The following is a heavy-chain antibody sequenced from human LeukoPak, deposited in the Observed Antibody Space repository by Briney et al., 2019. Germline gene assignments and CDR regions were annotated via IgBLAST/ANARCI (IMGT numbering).Heavy chain of an antibody. D-gene: IGHD1/OR15-1a*01. CDR3: ARQPSGTAAFAI. V-gene: IGHV4-59*08. CDR1: GGSISSYY. J-gene: IGHJ3*02. CDR2: IYSSGNT. Sequence: PSETLSLTCAVSGGSISSYYWSWIRQPPGKGLEWIAYIYSSGNTNYNPSFKSRVTISVDTSKNQFSLKLTSVAAADTAIYYCARQPSGTAAFAIWGQGTMVIVSS.